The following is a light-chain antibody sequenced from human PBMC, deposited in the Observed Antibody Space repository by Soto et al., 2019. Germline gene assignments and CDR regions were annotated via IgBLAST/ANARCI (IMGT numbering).Light chain of an antibody. V-gene: IGKV3D-15*01. CDR2: GAS. Sequence: MTQSPSTLSGSVGDRVTITCRARQSVSSKLAWYQQKPGQAPRLLIYGASTRAAGIPARFSASGSGTDFTLTISDVQPEDFALYYCHQRQSWPRTFGQGTKVDIK. CDR3: HQRQSWPRT. J-gene: IGKJ1*01. CDR1: QSVSSK.